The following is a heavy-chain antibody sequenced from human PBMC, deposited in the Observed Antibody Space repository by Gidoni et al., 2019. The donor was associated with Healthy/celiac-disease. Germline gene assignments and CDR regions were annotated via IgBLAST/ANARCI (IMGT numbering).Heavy chain of an antibody. D-gene: IGHD3-22*01. Sequence: QVQLVESVGGLVKPGGSLRLSCAASGSTFSDYYMSWTRQAPGKGLEWVSYISSSGSTIYYADSGKGRFTISRDNAKNSLYLQMNSLRAEDTAVYYCAREDMGYDSNDAFDIWGQGTMVTVSS. CDR1: GSTFSDYY. CDR3: AREDMGYDSNDAFDI. CDR2: ISSSGSTI. J-gene: IGHJ3*02. V-gene: IGHV3-11*01.